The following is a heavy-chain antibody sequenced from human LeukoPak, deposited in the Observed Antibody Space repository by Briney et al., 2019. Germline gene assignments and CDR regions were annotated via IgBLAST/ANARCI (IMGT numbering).Heavy chain of an antibody. V-gene: IGHV3-30-3*01. CDR3: ARGIAVAGIIGLDY. D-gene: IGHD6-19*01. J-gene: IGHJ4*02. CDR1: EFSFNNFA. CDR2: ISYDGSIK. Sequence: GGSLRLSCAASEFSFNNFAMYWVRQAPGKGLEWVAVISYDGSIKYYADSVKGRFTISRDNSKNTLYLQMNSLRAEDTAVYYCARGIAVAGIIGLDYWGQGTLVTVSS.